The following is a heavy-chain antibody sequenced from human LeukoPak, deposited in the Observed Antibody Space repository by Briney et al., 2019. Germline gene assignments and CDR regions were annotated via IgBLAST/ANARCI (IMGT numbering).Heavy chain of an antibody. D-gene: IGHD2-21*02. Sequence: PGGSLRLSCAASGFTFSSYGMHWVRQAPGKGLEWVAVIWYDGSNKYYVDSVKGRFTVSRDNSKNTLYLQMNSLRAEDTAVYYCAKDPGGGDWYYFDYWGQGILVTVSS. CDR3: AKDPGGGDWYYFDY. CDR1: GFTFSSYG. V-gene: IGHV3-33*06. CDR2: IWYDGSNK. J-gene: IGHJ4*02.